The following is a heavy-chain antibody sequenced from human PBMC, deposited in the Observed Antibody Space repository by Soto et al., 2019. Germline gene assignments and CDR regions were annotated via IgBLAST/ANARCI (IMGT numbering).Heavy chain of an antibody. D-gene: IGHD3-10*01. V-gene: IGHV6-1*01. CDR2: TYYRSNWSN. J-gene: IGHJ6*02. CDR3: AGVSWFRGMDV. Sequence: SQALSITGDISWDSFSSNMAAWNCIRQSPSRGLEWLGRTYYRSNWSNDYAVSVKSRITINPDTSKNQFSLQLYSVTPEDTAVYYCAGVSWFRGMDVWGQGTPVTVSS. CDR1: WDSFSSNMAA.